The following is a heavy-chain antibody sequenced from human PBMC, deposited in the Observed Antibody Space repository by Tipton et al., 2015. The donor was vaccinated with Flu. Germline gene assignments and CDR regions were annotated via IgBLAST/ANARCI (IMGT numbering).Heavy chain of an antibody. CDR2: ISASGTT. CDR3: ARDLRGYSGYTGGDAFDI. Sequence: TLSLTCTVSGGSISSGSSYWSWIRQPAGGGLEWIGRISASGTTNYNLSLQSRVTMSLDTSKNQFSLRLSSATAADTAIYYCARDLRGYSGYTGGDAFDIWGQGTMVTVSS. J-gene: IGHJ3*02. CDR1: GGSISSGSSY. V-gene: IGHV4-61*02. D-gene: IGHD5-12*01.